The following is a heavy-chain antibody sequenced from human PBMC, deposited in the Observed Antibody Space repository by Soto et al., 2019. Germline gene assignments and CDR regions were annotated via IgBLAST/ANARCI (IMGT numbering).Heavy chain of an antibody. CDR2: VIPIFATP. J-gene: IGHJ6*02. CDR1: EVTFSDFT. D-gene: IGHD1-1*01. CDR3: ARNGTLTGYSYGMDV. Sequence: SVKGSFHASEVTFSDFTINWVRQAPGQGLEWMGGVIPIFATPNHAQKFQGRVTITADESTSTSFMEVSSLTSEATAVYSCARNGTLTGYSYGMDVWGQGTMVTVSS. V-gene: IGHV1-69*13.